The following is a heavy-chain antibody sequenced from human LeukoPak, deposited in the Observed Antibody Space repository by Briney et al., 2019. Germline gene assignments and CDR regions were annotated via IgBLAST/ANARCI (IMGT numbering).Heavy chain of an antibody. CDR2: IYTSGST. CDR1: GDSINSYY. V-gene: IGHV4-4*07. Sequence: SETLSLTCTVSGDSINSYYWNWIRQPAGKGLEWIGRIYTSGSTNYNTSLKSRVTMSVDTSKNQFSLKLSSVTAADTAVYYCAREWGSYRSFDYWGQGTLVTVSS. J-gene: IGHJ4*02. CDR3: AREWGSYRSFDY. D-gene: IGHD3-16*02.